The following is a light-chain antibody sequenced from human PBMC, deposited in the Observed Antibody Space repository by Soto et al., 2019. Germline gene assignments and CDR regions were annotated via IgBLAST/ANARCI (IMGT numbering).Light chain of an antibody. CDR1: QSVSSGY. CDR3: QQYGRSPPIT. CDR2: ATS. J-gene: IGKJ5*01. V-gene: IGKV3-20*01. Sequence: EIVLTQSPGALSLSPGERATLSCRASQSVSSGYLAWYQQKPGQAPRLLIFATSRRATGIPDRFSGGGSGTDFTLTISKLEPEDVALYYCQQYGRSPPITCGQGTRLES.